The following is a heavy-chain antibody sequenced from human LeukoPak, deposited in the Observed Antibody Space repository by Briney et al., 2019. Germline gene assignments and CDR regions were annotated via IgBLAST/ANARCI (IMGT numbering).Heavy chain of an antibody. CDR2: IYRSGST. D-gene: IGHD5-12*01. CDR1: GDSLGTYY. V-gene: IGHV4-59*08. Sequence: SETLSLTCTVSGDSLGTYYRSWIRQPPGKGLEWIGYIYRSGSTSYSPSLESRVTMSIDMSKNLFSLKLTSLTAADTAVYYCARWGYSGYDYWYFDLWGRGTLVTVSS. J-gene: IGHJ2*01. CDR3: ARWGYSGYDYWYFDL.